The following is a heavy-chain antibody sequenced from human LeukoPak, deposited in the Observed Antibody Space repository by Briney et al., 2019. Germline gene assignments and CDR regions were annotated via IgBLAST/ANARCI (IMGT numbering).Heavy chain of an antibody. CDR2: IKQGGSEK. Sequence: GGSLRLSCAVSGFTFSSYWMSWVRQAPGKGLEWVANIKQGGSEKYYVDSVKGRFTISRDNAKNSLYLQMNSLRAEDTAVYYCARDADSGSYYIDYWGQGTLVTVSS. CDR1: GFTFSSYW. D-gene: IGHD1-26*01. J-gene: IGHJ4*02. V-gene: IGHV3-7*01. CDR3: ARDADSGSYYIDY.